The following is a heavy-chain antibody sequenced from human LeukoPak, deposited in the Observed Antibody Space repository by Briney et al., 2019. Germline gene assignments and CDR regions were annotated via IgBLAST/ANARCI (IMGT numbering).Heavy chain of an antibody. CDR1: GYSFTSYW. CDR3: ARQALAASDS. D-gene: IGHD3-3*02. CDR2: IYPGDSDT. V-gene: IGHV5-51*01. Sequence: GESLKISCKGSGYSFTSYWIGWVRQMPGKGLEWMGIIYPGDSDTRYSPSFQGQVTLSVDKSISTAYLQWSSLRASDTAICYCARQALAASDSWGQGTLVTVSS. J-gene: IGHJ4*02.